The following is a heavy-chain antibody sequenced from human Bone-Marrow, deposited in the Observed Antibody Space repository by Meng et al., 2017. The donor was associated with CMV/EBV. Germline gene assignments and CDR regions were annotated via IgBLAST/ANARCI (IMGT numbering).Heavy chain of an antibody. CDR2: ISGSGGST. Sequence: GESLKISCAASGFTFSSYAMSWVRQAPGKGLERVSAISGSGGSTYYADSVKGRFTISRDNSKNTLYLQMNSLRAEDTAVYYCAKHNGGGVPASIGYWGQGTLVTVSS. J-gene: IGHJ4*02. CDR3: AKHNGGGVPASIGY. CDR1: GFTFSSYA. D-gene: IGHD2-2*01. V-gene: IGHV3-23*01.